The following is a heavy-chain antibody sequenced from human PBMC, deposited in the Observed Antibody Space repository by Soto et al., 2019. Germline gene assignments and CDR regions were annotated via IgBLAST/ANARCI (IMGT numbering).Heavy chain of an antibody. V-gene: IGHV1-18*01. Sequence: QIQLVQSGGEVKKPGASVNVSCKASGYTFTNYGIGWVRQAPGQGLEWMGWISTYNVNTIYAQNFQDRVTMTTDTSTSTAYRELKSLTSDDTAVYYCARVPGDLHLLDAFDGWGQGTMLTVSS. J-gene: IGHJ3*01. CDR3: ARVPGDLHLLDAFDG. D-gene: IGHD1-26*01. CDR2: ISTYNVNT. CDR1: GYTFTNYG.